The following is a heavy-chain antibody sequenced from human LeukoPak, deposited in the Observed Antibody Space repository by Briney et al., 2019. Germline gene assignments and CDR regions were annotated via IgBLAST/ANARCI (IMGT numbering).Heavy chain of an antibody. J-gene: IGHJ4*02. D-gene: IGHD6-6*01. CDR2: FDPEDGET. CDR1: GYTLTELS. V-gene: IGHV1-24*01. CDR3: ATDNWDSSSPPQFGY. Sequence: GASVKVSCKVSGYTLTELSMHWVRQAPGKGLEWMGGFDPEDGETIYAQKFQGGVTMTEDTSTDTAYMELSSLRSEDTAVYYCATDNWDSSSPPQFGYWGQGTLVTVSS.